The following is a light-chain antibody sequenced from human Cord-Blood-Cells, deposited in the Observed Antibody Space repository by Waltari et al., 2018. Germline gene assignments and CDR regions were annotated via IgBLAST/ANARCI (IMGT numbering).Light chain of an antibody. Sequence: EIVLTQSPATLSLSPGERATLSCRASQSVSIYLAWYQQKPGQAPRLLIYDASNRATGIPARFSGSGSGTDFTLTISSLEPEDFAVYYCQQRSNWYTFGQVTKLEIK. J-gene: IGKJ2*01. CDR1: QSVSIY. CDR2: DAS. CDR3: QQRSNWYT. V-gene: IGKV3-11*01.